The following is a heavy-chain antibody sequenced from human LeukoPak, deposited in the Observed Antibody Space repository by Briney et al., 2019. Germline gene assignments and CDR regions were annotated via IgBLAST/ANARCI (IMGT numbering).Heavy chain of an antibody. J-gene: IGHJ3*02. V-gene: IGHV5-51*01. Sequence: GASLQISCQCSGSIFTNYWIGWGRQLPGKGEEWMGIIYTADSDNKDSPSFQGQVIISANKSIRTAYLQWSSLKASDTTIYYCARLTGDRTFDIWGQGTMVTISS. CDR1: GSIFTNYW. D-gene: IGHD7-27*01. CDR2: IYTADSDN. CDR3: ARLTGDRTFDI.